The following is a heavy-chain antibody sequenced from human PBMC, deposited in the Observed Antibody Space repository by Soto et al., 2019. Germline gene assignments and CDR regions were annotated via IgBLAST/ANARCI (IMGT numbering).Heavy chain of an antibody. CDR3: ARVRGRYSYGPGDYYYGMDV. CDR1: GFTFSSYA. Sequence: GGSLRLSCAASGFTFSSYAMHWVRQAPGKGLEWVAVISYDGSNKYYADSVKGRFTISRDNSKNTLYLQMNSLRAEDTAVYYCARVRGRYSYGPGDYYYGMDVWGQGTTVT. CDR2: ISYDGSNK. V-gene: IGHV3-30-3*01. D-gene: IGHD5-18*01. J-gene: IGHJ6*02.